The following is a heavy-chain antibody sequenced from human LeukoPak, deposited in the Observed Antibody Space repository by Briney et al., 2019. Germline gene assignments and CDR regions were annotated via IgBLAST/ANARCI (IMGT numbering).Heavy chain of an antibody. D-gene: IGHD2-2*01. CDR3: ARFGHCSSTSCYYYYYYGMDV. CDR1: GFPFSSYA. J-gene: IGHJ6*02. Sequence: GGSLGLSYAASGFPFSSYAMHWVRPAPGKGLGWGAVISYDGSNKYYSDSVKGRFTISRDNSKNTLYLQMNSLRAEDTAVYYCARFGHCSSTSCYYYYYYGMDVWGQGTTVTVSS. V-gene: IGHV3-30-3*01. CDR2: ISYDGSNK.